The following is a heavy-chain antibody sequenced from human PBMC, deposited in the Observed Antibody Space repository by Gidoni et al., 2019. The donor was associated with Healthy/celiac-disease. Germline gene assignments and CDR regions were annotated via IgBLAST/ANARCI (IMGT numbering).Heavy chain of an antibody. CDR2: IFYSGST. CDR1: GGSISSYY. CDR3: ARGHYGSGSYYNLFGADVGTGGRSEYYFDY. D-gene: IGHD3-10*01. V-gene: IGHV4-59*08. Sequence: QVQLQESGPGLVKPSETLSLTCPVSGGSISSYYWSWIRQPPGPGLEWIGYIFYSGSTTYNPSLRSRVTISVDTSKTQFSLKLSSVTAADTAVYYCARGHYGSGSYYNLFGADVGTGGRSEYYFDYWGQGSLVTVSS. J-gene: IGHJ4*02.